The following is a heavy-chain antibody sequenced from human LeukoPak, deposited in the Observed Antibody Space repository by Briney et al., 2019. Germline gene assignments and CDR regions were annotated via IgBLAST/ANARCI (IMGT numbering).Heavy chain of an antibody. D-gene: IGHD5-12*01. CDR3: ARVTGSGYDYQIDY. CDR2: IYYSGST. J-gene: IGHJ4*02. CDR1: GGSISSGGYY. Sequence: SETLSLTCTVSGGSISSGGYYWSWIRQHPGKGLEWIGYIYYSGSTYYNPSLKSRVTISVDTSKNQFSLKLSSVTAADTAVYYCARVTGSGYDYQIDYWGQGTLVAVSS. V-gene: IGHV4-31*03.